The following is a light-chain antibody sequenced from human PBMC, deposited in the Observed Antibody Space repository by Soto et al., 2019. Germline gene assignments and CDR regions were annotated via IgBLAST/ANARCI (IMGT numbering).Light chain of an antibody. CDR3: SSYTSSSTVV. V-gene: IGLV2-14*01. Sequence: QSALTQPASVSGSPGQSITISCTGASSDVGGYNYVSWYQQHPGKAPKLMIYDVSNRPSGVSNRFSGSKSGDTASLTISGLQAEDEVDYHCSSYTSSSTVVFGGGTQLTVL. J-gene: IGLJ2*01. CDR1: SSDVGGYNY. CDR2: DVS.